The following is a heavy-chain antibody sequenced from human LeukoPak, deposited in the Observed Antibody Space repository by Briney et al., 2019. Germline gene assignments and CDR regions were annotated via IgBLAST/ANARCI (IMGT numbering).Heavy chain of an antibody. CDR3: ASPGRVQQQLWDYYYGMDV. Sequence: TGGSLRLSCAASGFTVSSNYLSWVRQAPGKGLEWVSVIYSGGSTYYADSVKGRFTISRDNPKNTLYLQMNSLRAEDTAVYYCASPGRVQQQLWDYYYGMDVWGKGTTVTVSS. J-gene: IGHJ6*04. CDR2: IYSGGST. D-gene: IGHD6-13*01. CDR1: GFTVSSNY. V-gene: IGHV3-53*01.